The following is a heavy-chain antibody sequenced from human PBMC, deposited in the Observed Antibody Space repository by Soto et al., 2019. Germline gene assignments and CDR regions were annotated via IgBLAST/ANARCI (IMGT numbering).Heavy chain of an antibody. CDR2: FYFTGTT. CDR1: GGSVSGYF. J-gene: IGHJ3*02. V-gene: IGHV4-59*02. Sequence: QVQLQESGPGLVKPSETLSLTCTVSGGSVSGYFWNWIRQPPGKGLEWIGYFYFTGTTIYSPYLKRRVSISLHTFNTLLCLKLTSVTTADTAVYYCARESGRSYANVGHFDIWGQGTMITVSS. CDR3: ARESGRSYANVGHFDI. D-gene: IGHD1-26*01.